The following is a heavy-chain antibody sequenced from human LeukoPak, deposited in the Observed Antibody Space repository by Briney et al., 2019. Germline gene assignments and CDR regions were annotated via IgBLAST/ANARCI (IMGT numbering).Heavy chain of an antibody. J-gene: IGHJ5*02. CDR1: GFTFSRYA. Sequence: GGSLRLSCAASGFTFSRYAMSWVGQAAGKGVEWVSAISGSGGSTYYADSVKGRFTISRDNSKNTLYLQMNSLRAEDTAVYYCAKGDYCDYVGWFDPWGQGTLVTVSS. CDR3: AKGDYCDYVGWFDP. CDR2: ISGSGGST. D-gene: IGHD4-17*01. V-gene: IGHV3-23*01.